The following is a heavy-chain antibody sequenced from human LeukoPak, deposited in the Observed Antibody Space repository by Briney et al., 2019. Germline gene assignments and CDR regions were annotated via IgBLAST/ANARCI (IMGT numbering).Heavy chain of an antibody. CDR2: IKPNSGVT. D-gene: IGHD2-21*02. CDR3: ARPTYCGSNCYFNFDY. J-gene: IGHJ4*02. CDR1: GYTFATYF. V-gene: IGHV1-2*02. Sequence: ASVKVSRKTSGYTFATYFMHWVRQAPGQGLEWMGYIKPNSGVTNYAQKFRGRVTMTWDTSISTAYIELSGLTSDDTAIYYCARPTYCGSNCYFNFDYWGQGTLVTVPS.